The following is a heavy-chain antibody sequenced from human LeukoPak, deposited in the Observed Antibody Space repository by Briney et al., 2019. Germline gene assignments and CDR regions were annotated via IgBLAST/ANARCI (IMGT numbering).Heavy chain of an antibody. CDR2: VSGSAGST. CDR3: AKERDFVRYFDL. CDR1: GFTFSSYA. D-gene: IGHD3-3*01. V-gene: IGHV3-23*01. J-gene: IGHJ2*01. Sequence: GGSLRLSCAASGFTFSSYAMSWVRQAPGKGLEWVSAVSGSAGSTYYADSVKGRFTISRDNSKNTLYLQMNSLRAEDTAVYYCAKERDFVRYFDLWGRGTLVTVSS.